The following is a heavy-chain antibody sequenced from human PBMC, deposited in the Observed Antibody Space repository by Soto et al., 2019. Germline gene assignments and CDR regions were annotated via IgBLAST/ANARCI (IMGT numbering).Heavy chain of an antibody. Sequence: QVQLVESGGGVVQPGRSLRLSCAASGFTFSSYGMHWVRQAPGKGLEWVAVIWYDGSNKYYADSVKGRFTISRDNSKNTLYLQMNSQRAEDTAVYYCARVESRAARPDYWGQGTLVTVSS. V-gene: IGHV3-33*01. CDR1: GFTFSSYG. CDR2: IWYDGSNK. D-gene: IGHD6-6*01. CDR3: ARVESRAARPDY. J-gene: IGHJ4*02.